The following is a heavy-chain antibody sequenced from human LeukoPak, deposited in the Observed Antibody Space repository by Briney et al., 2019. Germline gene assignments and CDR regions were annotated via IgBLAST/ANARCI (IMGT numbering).Heavy chain of an antibody. CDR1: GFSFSSSW. D-gene: IGHD2-15*01. CDR2: IKNDGSDK. J-gene: IGHJ4*02. CDR3: ADLGYTD. V-gene: IGHV3-7*01. Sequence: PGGSLRLPCEASGFSFSSSWMTWVRQAPGKGLEWVATIKNDGSDKYYVDSVKGRFTLSRDNAKSSLYLQMNSLRVEDTAVYYCADLGYTDGGQGTLVTVSS.